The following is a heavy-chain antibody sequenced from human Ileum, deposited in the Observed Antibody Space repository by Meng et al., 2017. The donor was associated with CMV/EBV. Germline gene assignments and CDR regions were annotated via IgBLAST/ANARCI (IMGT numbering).Heavy chain of an antibody. D-gene: IGHD5-18*01. CDR1: AYTCTNNM. V-gene: IGHV1-2*02. CDR2: INPNSGST. CDR3: ARIIVSRGYSFDY. J-gene: IGHJ4*02. Sequence: QVQLVQSVGEMKNPGASVKVSCKTSAYTCTNNMMNWVRQAPGQGLEWMGWINPNSGSTNYAQKFQGRVTMTRDTSISTAYMELNRLTSDDTAMYFCARIIVSRGYSFDYWGQGTLVTVSS.